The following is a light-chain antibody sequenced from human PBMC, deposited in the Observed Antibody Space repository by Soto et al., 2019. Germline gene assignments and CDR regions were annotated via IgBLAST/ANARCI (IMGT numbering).Light chain of an antibody. J-gene: IGKJ4*01. V-gene: IGKV3-15*01. CDR2: GAS. CDR3: QQYSDWPQVT. Sequence: DIVMTQSPATLSVSPGERATLSCRASQSVGNSLAWYQQKPGQAPRLIISGASTRATGVPARFSGSGSGTEFTLTKSSLQSEDFVVYYCQQYSDWPQVTFGGGTKVEIK. CDR1: QSVGNS.